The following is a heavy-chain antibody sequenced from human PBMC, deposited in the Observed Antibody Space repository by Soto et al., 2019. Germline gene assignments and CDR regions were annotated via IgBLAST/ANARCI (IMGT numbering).Heavy chain of an antibody. CDR1: GYTFTSFY. D-gene: IGHD3-10*01. Sequence: QMQLVQSGAEVKKPGASVKVSCKAFGYTFTSFYLNWVRHATGQGRGRMGWMNLNSGTIGYAQKFQGRLNRPRNISISTAYMQLSRLRFDDTAVYSCARGEDCTQSVVRGVIMPLCSFNYWGQGILVNVSS. CDR2: MNLNSGTI. V-gene: IGHV1-8*01. J-gene: IGHJ4*02. CDR3: ARGEDCTQSVVRGVIMPLCSFNY.